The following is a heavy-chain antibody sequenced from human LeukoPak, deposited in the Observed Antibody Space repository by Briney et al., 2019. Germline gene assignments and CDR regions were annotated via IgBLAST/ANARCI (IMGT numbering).Heavy chain of an antibody. Sequence: GESLKISCKGSGYSFTSYCIGWVRQMPGKGLEWMGIIYPGDSDTRYSPSLQGQVTISADKSISTAYLQWSSLKASDTAMYYCARYCSGGSCYGDYGMDVWGQGTTVTVSS. V-gene: IGHV5-51*01. CDR1: GYSFTSYC. J-gene: IGHJ6*02. CDR2: IYPGDSDT. D-gene: IGHD2-15*01. CDR3: ARYCSGGSCYGDYGMDV.